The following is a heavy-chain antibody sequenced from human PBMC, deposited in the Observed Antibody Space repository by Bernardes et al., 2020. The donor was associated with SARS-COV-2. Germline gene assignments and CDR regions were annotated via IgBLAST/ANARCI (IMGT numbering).Heavy chain of an antibody. CDR2: IKQDGSEK. Sequence: GGSLRLSCAGSGFIFSITDMNWVRQAPGKGLEWVATIKQDGSEKYYVDSVKGRFTISRDNAKNSLYLQMNSLRAEDTAVYFCARDRIYYDSGAYYWGQGTLVTVSS. V-gene: IGHV3-7*03. CDR1: GFIFSITD. J-gene: IGHJ4*02. CDR3: ARDRIYYDSGAYY. D-gene: IGHD3-22*01.